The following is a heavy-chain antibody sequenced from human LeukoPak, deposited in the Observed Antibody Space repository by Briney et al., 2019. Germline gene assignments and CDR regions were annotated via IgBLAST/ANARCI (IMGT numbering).Heavy chain of an antibody. CDR2: ITSSSDYI. Sequence: GGSLRLSCSASGFTFSSHKMNWVRQAPGKGLEWVSSITSSSDYIYYADSVMGRFTISRDNAENPLYLQMNSLRAEDTAVYYCARNYYYYYMDVWGKGTTVTVSS. D-gene: IGHD3-10*01. J-gene: IGHJ6*03. CDR1: GFTFSSHK. CDR3: ARNYYYYYMDV. V-gene: IGHV3-21*01.